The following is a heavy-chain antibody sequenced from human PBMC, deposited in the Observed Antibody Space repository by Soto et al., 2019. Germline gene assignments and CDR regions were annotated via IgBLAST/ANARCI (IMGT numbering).Heavy chain of an antibody. CDR3: ARDRVHMVRGVMGPIYYYYMDV. CDR1: GFTFSSYW. J-gene: IGHJ6*03. V-gene: IGHV3-74*01. D-gene: IGHD3-10*01. CDR2: INSDGSST. Sequence: GGSLRLSCAASGFTFSSYWMHWVRQAKGKGLVWVSRINSDGSSTSYADSVKGRFTISRDNAKNTLYLQMNSLRAEDTAVYYCARDRVHMVRGVMGPIYYYYMDVWGKGTTVTV.